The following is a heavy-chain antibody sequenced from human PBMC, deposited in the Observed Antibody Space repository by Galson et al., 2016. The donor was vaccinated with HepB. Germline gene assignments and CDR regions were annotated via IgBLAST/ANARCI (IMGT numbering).Heavy chain of an antibody. V-gene: IGHV3-30*04. D-gene: IGHD3-10*01. CDR2: ISSDGGNV. Sequence: SLRLSCAASGFTFSSYAVHWVRQAPGKGLEWVAVISSDGGNVYYADSVKGRFTISRDNSKNTLYLQMNSLRVEETAVYYCARSKYSASGSNGMDVWGQGTTVTVSS. J-gene: IGHJ6*02. CDR1: GFTFSSYA. CDR3: ARSKYSASGSNGMDV.